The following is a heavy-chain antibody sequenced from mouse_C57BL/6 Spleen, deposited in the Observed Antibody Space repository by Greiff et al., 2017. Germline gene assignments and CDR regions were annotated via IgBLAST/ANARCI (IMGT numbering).Heavy chain of an antibody. Sequence: QVQLQQSDAELVKPGASVKISCKVSGYTFTDHTIHWMKQRPEQGLEWIGYIYPRDGSTKYNEKFKGKATLTADKSSSTAYMQLNSLTSEDSAVYFCAREGYYDGSKYYYAMGDWGQGTSVTVSS. CDR2: IYPRDGST. CDR1: GYTFTDHT. V-gene: IGHV1-78*01. D-gene: IGHD1-1*01. J-gene: IGHJ4*01. CDR3: AREGYYDGSKYYYAMGD.